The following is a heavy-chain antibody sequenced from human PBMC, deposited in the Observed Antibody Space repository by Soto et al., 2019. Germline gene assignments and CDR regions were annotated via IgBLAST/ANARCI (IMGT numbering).Heavy chain of an antibody. V-gene: IGHV1-69*05. CDR3: ETGHLYASGVANY. D-gene: IGHD3-10*01. CDR1: GGTFSSDV. J-gene: IGHJ4*02. CDR2: ITPIFSTT. Sequence: ASVKVSCKASGGTFSSDVINWVRQAPGQGLEWMGGITPIFSTTKYAQKFQGRVTVTTDESASTVYLELSSLRSEDTAVYYCETGHLYASGVANYWGQGALVTVSS.